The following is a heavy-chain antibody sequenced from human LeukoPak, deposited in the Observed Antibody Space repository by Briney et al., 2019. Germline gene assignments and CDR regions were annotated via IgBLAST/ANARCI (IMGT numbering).Heavy chain of an antibody. Sequence: SETLSLTCIVSGGSVTFSSYYWGRIRQPPGKGLEWIGSIDYSGSTYYNPSLKSRLTISVETTKIQFSLRLSSVTAADTSVYSCAGQAYGSGWYPFFDHWGQGALVTVSS. CDR3: AGQAYGSGWYPFFDH. V-gene: IGHV4-39*01. J-gene: IGHJ4*02. CDR1: GGSVTFSSYY. D-gene: IGHD6-19*01. CDR2: IDYSGST.